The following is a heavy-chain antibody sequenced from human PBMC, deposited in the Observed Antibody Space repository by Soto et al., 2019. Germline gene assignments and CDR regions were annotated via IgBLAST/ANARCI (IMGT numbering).Heavy chain of an antibody. CDR3: ARSPYYDILTGYLRYFDY. J-gene: IGHJ4*02. CDR1: GGSISSGDYY. D-gene: IGHD3-9*01. Sequence: QVQLQESGPGLVKPSQTLSLTCTVSGGSISSGDYYWSWIRQPPGKGLEWIGYIYYSGSTYYNPXXTSRVTIAVDXXKXQXXLKLSSVTAADTAVYYCARSPYYDILTGYLRYFDYWGQGTLVTVSS. CDR2: IYYSGST. V-gene: IGHV4-30-4*01.